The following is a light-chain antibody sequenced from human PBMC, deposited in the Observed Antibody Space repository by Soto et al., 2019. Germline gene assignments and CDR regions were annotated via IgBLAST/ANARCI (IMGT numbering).Light chain of an antibody. CDR3: GSYTSSSTWV. CDR1: SSDVGSYNY. V-gene: IGLV2-14*01. J-gene: IGLJ3*02. CDR2: DVS. Sequence: QSVLTQPASVSGSPGQSITISCTGTSSDVGSYNYVSWYQQHPGKAPKLMIYDVSNRPSGVSNRFSGSKSGNTASLTISGLQAEDEADYYCGSYTSSSTWVFGGGTKLTVL.